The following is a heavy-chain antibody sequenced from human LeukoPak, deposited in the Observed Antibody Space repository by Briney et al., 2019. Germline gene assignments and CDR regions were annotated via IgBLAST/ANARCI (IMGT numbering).Heavy chain of an antibody. CDR2: LDNDGSTT. J-gene: IGHJ4*02. V-gene: IGHV3-74*01. D-gene: IGHD1-26*01. CDR1: GFTFRSFL. CDR3: ARDAIVGVTSPNDY. Sequence: GGPVRLSCAASGFTFRSFLMLDLPQVPGKGVVWVARLDNDGSTTSYADSVKGRFIIYRDNAKNTLYLQMSSLRGEDTAVYYCARDAIVGVTSPNDYWGQGTLVTVSS.